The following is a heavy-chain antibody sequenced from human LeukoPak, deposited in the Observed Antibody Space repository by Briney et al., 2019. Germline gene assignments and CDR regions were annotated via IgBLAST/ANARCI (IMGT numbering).Heavy chain of an antibody. D-gene: IGHD6-13*01. CDR3: ARTQAAGFDAFDT. J-gene: IGHJ3*02. Sequence: GGSLRLSCAPSGFTLSSYIMNCVRQAPGKGLEWVSSISSSSRYIYYADSVKGQLTISRDNAKTSLYLQMNSLRAEDTAVYYWARTQAAGFDAFDTWGQGTMVTVSS. V-gene: IGHV3-21*01. CDR1: GFTLSSYI. CDR2: ISSSSRYI.